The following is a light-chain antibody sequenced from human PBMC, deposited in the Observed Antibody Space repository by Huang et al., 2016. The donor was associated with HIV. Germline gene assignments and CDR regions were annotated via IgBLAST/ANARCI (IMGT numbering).Light chain of an antibody. V-gene: IGKV4-1*01. CDR1: QSVLSGSNNKNY. J-gene: IGKJ4*01. CDR2: WAS. Sequence: DIVMTQSPDSLAVSLGERATINCKSSQSVLSGSNNKNYLSWYQQRPGRPPKLLIYWASTREAGVPDRFSGSGSGTDFTLTISSLQAEDVAVYYCQQYYSSLTFGGGTKVEIK. CDR3: QQYYSSLT.